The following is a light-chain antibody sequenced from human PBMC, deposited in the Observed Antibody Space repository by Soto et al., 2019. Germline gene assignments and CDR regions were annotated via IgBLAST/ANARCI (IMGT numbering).Light chain of an antibody. Sequence: QSVLTQPASVSGSPGQSITISCTGTSSDVGGYNYVSWYQHHPGKAPKLMIYEVSNRPSGVSNRFSGSKSDNTASLTISGLQAEDEADYYCSSYTSFSTYVFGTGTKVTVL. CDR2: EVS. V-gene: IGLV2-14*01. CDR3: SSYTSFSTYV. J-gene: IGLJ1*01. CDR1: SSDVGGYNY.